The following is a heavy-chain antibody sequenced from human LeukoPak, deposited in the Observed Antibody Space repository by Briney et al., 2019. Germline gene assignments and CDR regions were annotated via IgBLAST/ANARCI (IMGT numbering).Heavy chain of an antibody. V-gene: IGHV4-59*13. CDR2: IYYSGST. J-gene: IGHJ5*02. CDR1: GGSISSYY. CDR3: ARVFGYCSSTSCYDWFDP. D-gene: IGHD2-2*03. Sequence: SETLSLTCTVSGGSISSYYWSWIRQPPGKGLEWIGYIYYSGSTNYNPSLKSRVTISVDTSKNQFSLKLSSVTAADTAVYYCARVFGYCSSTSCYDWFDPWGQGTLVTVSP.